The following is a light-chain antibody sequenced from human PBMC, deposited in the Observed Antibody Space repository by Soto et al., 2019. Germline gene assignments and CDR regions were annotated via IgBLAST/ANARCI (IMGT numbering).Light chain of an antibody. CDR1: QSISSW. CDR2: KAS. J-gene: IGKJ2*01. CDR3: QQYNSYSLVST. V-gene: IGKV1-5*03. Sequence: DIQMTQSPSTLSASVGDRVTITCRASQSISSWLAWYQQKPGKAPKLLIYKASSLESGVPSRFSGSGSGTEFTLTISSLQPDDFATYYCQQYNSYSLVSTFGQGTKLEIK.